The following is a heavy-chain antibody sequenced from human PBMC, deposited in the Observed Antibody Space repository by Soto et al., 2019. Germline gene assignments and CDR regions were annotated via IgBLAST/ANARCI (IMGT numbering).Heavy chain of an antibody. D-gene: IGHD2-15*01. CDR3: ARWSRNCSGGSCYSYYYYGMDV. Sequence: SETLSLTCAVYGGSFSGYYWSWIRQSPGKGLEWIGEINHSGSTNYNPSLKSRVTISVDTSKNQFSLKLSSVTAADTAVYYCARWSRNCSGGSCYSYYYYGMDVWGQGTTVTVSS. CDR2: INHSGST. J-gene: IGHJ6*02. CDR1: GGSFSGYY. V-gene: IGHV4-34*01.